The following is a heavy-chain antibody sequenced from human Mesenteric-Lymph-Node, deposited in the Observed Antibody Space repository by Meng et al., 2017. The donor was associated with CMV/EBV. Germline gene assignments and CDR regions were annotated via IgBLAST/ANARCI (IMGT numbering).Heavy chain of an antibody. Sequence: ASVKVSCKASGYAFTAYYLHWVRQAPGQGLEWMGRVNPNSGATDFPQKFQGRVTMTRDTSITTAYMELSSLRSEDTAVYYCATLRTWFGVLAIYYGMDVWGQGTTVTVSS. D-gene: IGHD3-16*01. J-gene: IGHJ6*02. CDR1: GYAFTAYY. CDR2: VNPNSGAT. CDR3: ATLRTWFGVLAIYYGMDV. V-gene: IGHV1-2*02.